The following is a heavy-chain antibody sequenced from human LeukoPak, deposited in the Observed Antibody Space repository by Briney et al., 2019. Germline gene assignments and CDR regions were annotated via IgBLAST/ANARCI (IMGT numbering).Heavy chain of an antibody. J-gene: IGHJ4*02. CDR2: ISYDGSNK. CDR1: GFTFSSYW. CDR3: AKAQGIAAAGTVIDY. Sequence: GGSLRLSCAASGFTFSSYWMHWVRQAPGKGLEWVAVISYDGSNKYYADSVKGRFTISRDNSKNTLYLQMNSLRAEDTAVYYCAKAQGIAAAGTVIDYWGQGTLVTVSS. V-gene: IGHV3-30*18. D-gene: IGHD6-13*01.